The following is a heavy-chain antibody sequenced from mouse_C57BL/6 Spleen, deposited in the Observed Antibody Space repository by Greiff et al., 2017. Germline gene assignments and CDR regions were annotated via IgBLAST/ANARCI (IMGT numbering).Heavy chain of an antibody. CDR2: IYPGDGDT. Sequence: QVQLQQSGAELVKPGASVKISCKASGYASSSYWMNWVKQRPGKGLGWIGQIYPGDGDTNYNGKFKGKATLTADKSSSTAYMQLSSLTSEDSAVYFCARYYDSMYYFDYWGQGTTLTVSS. CDR3: ARYYDSMYYFDY. D-gene: IGHD2-4*01. V-gene: IGHV1-80*01. CDR1: GYASSSYW. J-gene: IGHJ2*01.